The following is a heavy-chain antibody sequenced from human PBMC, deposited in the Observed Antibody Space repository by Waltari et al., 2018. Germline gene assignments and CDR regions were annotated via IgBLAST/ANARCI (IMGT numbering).Heavy chain of an antibody. V-gene: IGHV1-24*01. CDR3: TTFNWGHDAFDL. Sequence: QVQLVQSGAEVKKPGASVKVSGKVSGYSLTSLSMHWVRQAPGKGLEWMGGFDPKDAETIYAQNFQGRVAMTEDTSTDTAYIDLTSLTSEDTAIYYCTTFNWGHDAFDLWGQGTLVTVSS. CDR2: FDPKDAET. J-gene: IGHJ3*01. D-gene: IGHD7-27*01. CDR1: GYSLTSLS.